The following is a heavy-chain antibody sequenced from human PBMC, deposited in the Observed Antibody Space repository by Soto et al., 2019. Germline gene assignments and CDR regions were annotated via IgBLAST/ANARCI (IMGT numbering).Heavy chain of an antibody. D-gene: IGHD3-3*01. CDR1: GFTFSSYW. Sequence: EVQLVESGGGLVQPGGSLRLSCAASGFTFSSYWMSWVRQAPGTGLEWVANIKKDGSEKYYVDSVKGRFTISRDNAKNSMYLQMNSRRAEDTAVYYCARDGEGVLRFLEWYLDYWGQGPLVTVSS. CDR2: IKKDGSEK. J-gene: IGHJ4*02. V-gene: IGHV3-7*01. CDR3: ARDGEGVLRFLEWYLDY.